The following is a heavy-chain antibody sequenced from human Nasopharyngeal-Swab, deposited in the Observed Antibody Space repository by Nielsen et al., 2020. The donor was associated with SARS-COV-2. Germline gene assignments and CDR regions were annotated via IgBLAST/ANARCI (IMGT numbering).Heavy chain of an antibody. D-gene: IGHD3-10*01. J-gene: IGHJ3*02. Sequence: WVRQAPGQGLAWMGLISACNGNTNYAQKLQGRVTMTTDTSTSTAYMELRSLRSDDTAMYYCAMDAGTNCYGSGGYYNSFLGVNYGYVWISYRGGAFDIWGQGTMVTVSS. CDR2: ISACNGNT. CDR3: AMDAGTNCYGSGGYYNSFLGVNYGYVWISYRGGAFDI. V-gene: IGHV1-18*01.